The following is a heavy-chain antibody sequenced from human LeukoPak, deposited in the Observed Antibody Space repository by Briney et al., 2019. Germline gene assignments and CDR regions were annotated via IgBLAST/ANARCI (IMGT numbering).Heavy chain of an antibody. CDR3: ARSFQRAMVRGVIQRALLDY. CDR1: GGSISSYY. CDR2: IYYSGST. V-gene: IGHV4-59*01. D-gene: IGHD3-10*01. Sequence: PSETLSLTCTVSGGSISSYYWNWIRQPPGKGLEWIGYIYYSGSTNYNPSLKSRVTISIDTSKNQFSLKLRSVTAADTAVYYCARSFQRAMVRGVIQRALLDYWGQGTLVTVSS. J-gene: IGHJ4*02.